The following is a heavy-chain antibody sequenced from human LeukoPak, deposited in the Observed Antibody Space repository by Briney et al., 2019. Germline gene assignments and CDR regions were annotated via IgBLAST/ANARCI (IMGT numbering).Heavy chain of an antibody. CDR2: INPQSGAT. Sequence: GASVKVSCKASGYSFTGFYIHWVRQAPGQGLEWMAWINPQSGATNYAQKFKGRITTTRDMSITTAYMEMTTLRSDDTAVYYCVRGGGDSGLYFAYWGQGTLVTVSS. J-gene: IGHJ4*02. V-gene: IGHV1-2*02. CDR3: VRGGGDSGLYFAY. CDR1: GYSFTGFY. D-gene: IGHD5-12*01.